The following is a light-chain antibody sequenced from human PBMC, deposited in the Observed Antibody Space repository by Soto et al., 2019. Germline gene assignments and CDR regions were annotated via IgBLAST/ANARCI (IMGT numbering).Light chain of an antibody. V-gene: IGKV1-39*01. Sequence: DIQMTQSASSLSASVGDRVTITCRASQSISSNLNWHQQKPGKAPKVLIYAESSLQSGVPSRFSGSVSGTDFTLTISSLLPEDFATYYCQQSYSIPYSFGQGTKLQIK. CDR1: QSISSN. CDR3: QQSYSIPYS. J-gene: IGKJ2*01. CDR2: AES.